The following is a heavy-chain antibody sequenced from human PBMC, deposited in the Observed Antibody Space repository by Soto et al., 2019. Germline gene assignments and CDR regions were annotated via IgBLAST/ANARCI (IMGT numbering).Heavy chain of an antibody. CDR2: IDTDGGGT. D-gene: IGHD4-17*01. J-gene: IGHJ4*02. CDR1: GFTFRSHR. CDR3: ATVFDV. V-gene: IGHV3-74*01. Sequence: EVQLVESGGGLVQPGGSLRVSCAASGFTFRSHRIHWVRQAPGKGLEWVSRIDTDGGGTSYADSVKGRFTISTDNAKNTVYLEMTGRRVEETAVYYCATVFDVWGQGTLVTVSS.